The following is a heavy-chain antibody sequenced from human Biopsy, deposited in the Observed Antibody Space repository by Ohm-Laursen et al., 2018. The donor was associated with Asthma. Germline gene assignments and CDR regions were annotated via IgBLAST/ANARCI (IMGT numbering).Heavy chain of an antibody. V-gene: IGHV4-59*01. CDR3: AGFCSGGNCPDH. CDR2: IHYSGST. D-gene: IGHD2-15*01. Sequence: GTLSLTCTVSGVYIRSYYWTWIRQPPGKGLEWIGNIHYSGSTYSNPSLKSRVTISVDTSKKQISLRLSSVIAADTAVYYCAGFCSGGNCPDHWGQGTLVTVSS. CDR1: GVYIRSYY. J-gene: IGHJ4*02.